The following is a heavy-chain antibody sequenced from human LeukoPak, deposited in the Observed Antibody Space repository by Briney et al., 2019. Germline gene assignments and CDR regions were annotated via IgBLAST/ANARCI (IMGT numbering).Heavy chain of an antibody. CDR3: ARVNGWFGESRRFDY. CDR1: GGSISSGGYS. CDR2: IYHSGST. D-gene: IGHD3-10*01. Sequence: PSQTLSLTCAVSGGSISSGGYSWSWLRQPPGKGLEWIGYIYHSGSTYYNPSLKSRVTISVDTSKNQFSLKLSSVTAADTAVYYCARVNGWFGESRRFDYWGQGTLVTVSS. J-gene: IGHJ4*02. V-gene: IGHV4-30-2*01.